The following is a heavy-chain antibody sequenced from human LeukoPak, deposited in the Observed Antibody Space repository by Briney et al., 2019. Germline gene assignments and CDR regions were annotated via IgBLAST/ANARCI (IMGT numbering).Heavy chain of an antibody. Sequence: PGGSLRLSCAASGFTFSNYWMHWVRQAAGKGLVWVSRINSDARSTRYADSGKGRVTISRDNAKNTLYLQMNSLRAEDTAVYYCARGADTGYSSDSWGQGTLVTVSS. CDR3: ARGADTGYSSDS. V-gene: IGHV3-74*01. D-gene: IGHD6-19*01. CDR2: INSDARST. CDR1: GFTFSNYW. J-gene: IGHJ5*02.